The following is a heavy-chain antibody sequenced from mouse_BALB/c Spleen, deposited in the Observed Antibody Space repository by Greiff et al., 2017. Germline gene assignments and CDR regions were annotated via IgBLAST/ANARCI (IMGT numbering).Heavy chain of an antibody. Sequence: EVQLVESGAELVKPGASVKLSCTASGFNIKDTYMHWVRQRPEQGLEWIGRIDPANGNTKYDPKFQGKATITADTSSNTAYLQLSSLTSEDTAVYYCARSRNYYGSSYERYYFDYWGQGTTLTVSS. CDR2: IDPANGNT. CDR1: GFNIKDTY. V-gene: IGHV14-3*02. CDR3: ARSRNYYGSSYERYYFDY. D-gene: IGHD1-1*01. J-gene: IGHJ2*01.